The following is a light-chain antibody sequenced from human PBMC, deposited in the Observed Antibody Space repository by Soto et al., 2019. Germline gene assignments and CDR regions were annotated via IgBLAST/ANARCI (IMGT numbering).Light chain of an antibody. J-gene: IGLJ2*01. CDR3: AAWDGSLNGVV. CDR1: SSNIGSNT. CDR2: SNY. Sequence: QSALTQSPSASGTPGQRVTISCSGSSSNIGSNTVNWYQQLPGTAPKLLIYSNYQRPSGVPDRFSGSKSGTSASLAISGLQSEDEADYCCAAWDGSLNGVVFGGGTKLTVL. V-gene: IGLV1-44*01.